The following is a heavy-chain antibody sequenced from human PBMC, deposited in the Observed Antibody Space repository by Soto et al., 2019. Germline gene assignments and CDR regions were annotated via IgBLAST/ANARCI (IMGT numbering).Heavy chain of an antibody. Sequence: DVYLVESGGGLVQPGGSLRLSCTASGFTLSSYSMNWVRQAPGKGPEWVSHISSNSDTVDYADSVKGRFTISRDNAMNSLSLQMNSLRAEDTAVYYCARVGLKFLLGGEFFQVWGQGTLVTVSS. D-gene: IGHD3-16*01. CDR1: GFTLSSYS. V-gene: IGHV3-48*01. J-gene: IGHJ1*01. CDR3: ARVGLKFLLGGEFFQV. CDR2: ISSNSDTV.